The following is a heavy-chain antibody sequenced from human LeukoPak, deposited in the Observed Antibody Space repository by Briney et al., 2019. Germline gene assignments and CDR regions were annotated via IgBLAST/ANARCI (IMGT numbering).Heavy chain of an antibody. V-gene: IGHV4-59*08. Sequence: SETLSLICSVSCASLSSYYWDWLRQSPGKGLGWIGYISDTGKTDSNPSLKSRVTISLDMSKKQLSLKLSSVTAADTAVYYCTRGGAYKPFDYWGQGTLVTVSS. CDR3: TRGGAYKPFDY. CDR1: CASLSSYY. J-gene: IGHJ4*02. D-gene: IGHD5-24*01. CDR2: ISDTGKT.